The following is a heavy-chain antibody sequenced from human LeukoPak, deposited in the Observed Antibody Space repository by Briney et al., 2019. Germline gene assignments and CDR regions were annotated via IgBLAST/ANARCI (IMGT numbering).Heavy chain of an antibody. J-gene: IGHJ4*02. D-gene: IGHD3-10*01. V-gene: IGHV3-48*03. Sequence: PGRSLRLSCAAPGFTFSRYEMNWVRQAPGKGLEWVSYISPGGSTIYYADSVKGRFTISRDNAKNSLYLQMNSLRVEDTAVYYCATGRWYGEFAGSGFDDWGQGILVTVSS. CDR3: ATGRWYGEFAGSGFDD. CDR2: ISPGGSTI. CDR1: GFTFSRYE.